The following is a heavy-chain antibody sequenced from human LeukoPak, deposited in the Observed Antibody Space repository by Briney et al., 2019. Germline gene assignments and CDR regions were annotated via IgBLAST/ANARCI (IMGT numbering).Heavy chain of an antibody. CDR1: GFTVGNTY. Sequence: PGGSLRLSCAASGFTVGNTYMSWVRQAPGKGLEWVSVIHDGGTTYYAASVKGRFTISRDNSKNTVFLQMNSLRAEDTAVYYCAKWGDYDVLTGYYVSDYWGQGTLVTVSS. CDR2: IHDGGTT. V-gene: IGHV3-53*01. CDR3: AKWGDYDVLTGYYVSDY. D-gene: IGHD3-9*01. J-gene: IGHJ4*02.